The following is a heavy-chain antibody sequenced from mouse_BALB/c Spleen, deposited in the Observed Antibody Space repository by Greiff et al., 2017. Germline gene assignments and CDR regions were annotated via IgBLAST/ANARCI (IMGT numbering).Heavy chain of an antibody. D-gene: IGHD2-3*01. CDR3: ATYDGDPVALDY. CDR1: GFSLTSYG. CDR2: IWGDGST. V-gene: IGHV2-3*01. J-gene: IGHJ4*01. Sequence: VQLVESGPGLVAPSQCLSISCTASGFSLTSYGVSWVRQPPGKGLEWLGVIWGDGSTNYHSALISRLSISKDNSKSQVFLNLNSLQTDDTATYYCATYDGDPVALDYWGQGTSVTVSS.